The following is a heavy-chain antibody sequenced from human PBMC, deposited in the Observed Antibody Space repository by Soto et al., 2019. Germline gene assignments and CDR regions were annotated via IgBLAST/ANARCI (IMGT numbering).Heavy chain of an antibody. Sequence: SGPTLVNPTQTLTLTCTFSGFSLSTDDVGVGWIRQPPGKALNWLAVIYWDDDKRYSPSLKSRLTITKDTSKNQVLLTMTNMDPVDTATYFCARSKYSISSFDYWGQGALVTVSS. CDR3: ARSKYSISSFDY. V-gene: IGHV2-5*02. D-gene: IGHD6-6*01. J-gene: IGHJ4*02. CDR1: GFSLSTDDVG. CDR2: IYWDDDK.